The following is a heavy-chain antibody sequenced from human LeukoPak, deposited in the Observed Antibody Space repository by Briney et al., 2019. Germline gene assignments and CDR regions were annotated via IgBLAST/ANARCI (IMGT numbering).Heavy chain of an antibody. J-gene: IGHJ4*02. CDR2: IGSSSAYI. D-gene: IGHD3-22*01. V-gene: IGHV3-21*01. CDR3: ARGYDDSGYSSGY. CDR1: GFTFSRYS. Sequence: GGSLRPSCAASGFTFSRYSMNWVRQAPGQGLERVSSIGSSSAYIYYADSVRGRFTISRDNANHSVYLQMNSLRAEDTAVYYCARGYDDSGYSSGYWGQGSLVTVSS.